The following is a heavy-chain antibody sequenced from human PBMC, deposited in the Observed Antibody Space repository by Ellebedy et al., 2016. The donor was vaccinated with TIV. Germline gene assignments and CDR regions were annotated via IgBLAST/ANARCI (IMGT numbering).Heavy chain of an antibody. D-gene: IGHD6-19*01. J-gene: IGHJ4*03. CDR3: ARELVAGRVFDY. V-gene: IGHV4-4*02. CDR2: IYHSGST. CDR1: GGSISSSNW. Sequence: MPSETLSLTCGVSGGSISSSNWWSWVRQPPGKGLEWIGEIYHSGSTNYNPSLKSRVAISVDKSKNQFSLKLSSVTAADTAVYYCARELVAGRVFDYWGQGTTVTVSS.